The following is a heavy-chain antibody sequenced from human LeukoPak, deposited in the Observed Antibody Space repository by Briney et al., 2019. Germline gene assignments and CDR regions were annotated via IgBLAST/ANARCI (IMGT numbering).Heavy chain of an antibody. Sequence: GASVKVSCKASGYTFSRYGINWVRQAPGQGLEWMGWISAYNGNTNYAEKFLARVTMTTDTSTSTAYMELRSLRSDDTAVYYCARDSYSSNWHYYYYGMDVWGQGTTVTVSS. J-gene: IGHJ6*02. CDR3: ARDSYSSNWHYYYYGMDV. CDR1: GYTFSRYG. D-gene: IGHD6-13*01. V-gene: IGHV1-18*01. CDR2: ISAYNGNT.